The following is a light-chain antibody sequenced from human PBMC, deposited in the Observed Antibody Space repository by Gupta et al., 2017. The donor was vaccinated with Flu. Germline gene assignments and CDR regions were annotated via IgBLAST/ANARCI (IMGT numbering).Light chain of an antibody. CDR1: SSDVGAYTL. J-gene: IGLJ1*01. CDR3: CSYTTAMTYV. Sequence: QSALTQPASVSGSPGQSITISCTGTSSDVGAYTLVSWYQQDPGKAPRLIIYEVVKRASGVSTRFSASKSGNTASRTISGLQAEDEADYYCCSYTTAMTYVFGPGTKVTVL. V-gene: IGLV2-23*02. CDR2: EVV.